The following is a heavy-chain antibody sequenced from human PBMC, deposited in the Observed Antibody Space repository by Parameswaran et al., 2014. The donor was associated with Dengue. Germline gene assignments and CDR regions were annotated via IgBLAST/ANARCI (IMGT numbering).Heavy chain of an antibody. Sequence: VRQMPGKGLEWVSGISGSGGATYYADSVKGRFTVSRDNSKNTLYLQMSSLRAEDTAIYRCANRGRRDGYNFYFDYWGQGTLVTVSS. V-gene: IGHV3-23*01. D-gene: IGHD5-24*01. CDR2: ISGSGGAT. J-gene: IGHJ4*02. CDR3: ANRGRRDGYNFYFDY.